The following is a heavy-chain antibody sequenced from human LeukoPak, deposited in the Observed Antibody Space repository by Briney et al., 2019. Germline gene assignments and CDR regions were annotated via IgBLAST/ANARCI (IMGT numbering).Heavy chain of an antibody. CDR2: IYYSGST. Sequence: PSETLSLTCTVSGGSISSYYWSWIRQPPGKGLEWIGYIYYSGSTDYNPSLNSRVTISVDTSKNQFSLKLSSVTAADTAVYYCARAYDFWSGPNTNRFDPWGQGTLVTVSS. J-gene: IGHJ5*02. V-gene: IGHV4-59*01. CDR1: GGSISSYY. CDR3: ARAYDFWSGPNTNRFDP. D-gene: IGHD3-3*01.